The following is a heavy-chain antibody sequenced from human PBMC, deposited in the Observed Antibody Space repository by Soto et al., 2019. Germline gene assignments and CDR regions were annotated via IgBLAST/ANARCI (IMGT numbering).Heavy chain of an antibody. Sequence: QVQLVQSGAEVKKPGSSVKVSCKASGGTFSSYATSWVRQAPGQGLEWMGGIIPIFGTANYAQKFQGRVTITADESTSTAYMELSSLRSEDTAVYYCARGDSYGTVGNFDYWGQGTLVTVSS. V-gene: IGHV1-69*12. CDR2: IIPIFGTA. D-gene: IGHD5-18*01. J-gene: IGHJ4*02. CDR1: GGTFSSYA. CDR3: ARGDSYGTVGNFDY.